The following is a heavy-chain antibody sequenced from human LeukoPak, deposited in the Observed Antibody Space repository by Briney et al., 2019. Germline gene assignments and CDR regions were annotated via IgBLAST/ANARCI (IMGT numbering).Heavy chain of an antibody. J-gene: IGHJ4*02. CDR2: IYYSGST. CDR3: ARDCGDCPSGYYFDY. CDR1: GYSISGGDW. D-gene: IGHD2-21*01. V-gene: IGHV4-28*03. Sequence: PSDTLSLTCAVSGYSISGGDWWGWIRQPPGKGLEWIGYIYYSGSTYYNPSLQSRVTISVDTSKNQFSLKLSSVTAADTAVYYCARDCGDCPSGYYFDYWGQGTLVTVSS.